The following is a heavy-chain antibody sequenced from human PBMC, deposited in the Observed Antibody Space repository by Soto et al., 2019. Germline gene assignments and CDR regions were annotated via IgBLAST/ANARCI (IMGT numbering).Heavy chain of an antibody. J-gene: IGHJ4*02. CDR2: ISSSGSTI. Sequence: PGGSLRLSCADSGFTFSDYYMSWIRQAPGKGLEWVSYISSSGSTIYYADSVKGRFTISRDNAKNSLYLQMNSLRAEDTAVYYCARVDGAIVVVPAAIHFDYWGQGTLVTVSS. CDR3: ARVDGAIVVVPAAIHFDY. V-gene: IGHV3-11*01. CDR1: GFTFSDYY. D-gene: IGHD2-2*01.